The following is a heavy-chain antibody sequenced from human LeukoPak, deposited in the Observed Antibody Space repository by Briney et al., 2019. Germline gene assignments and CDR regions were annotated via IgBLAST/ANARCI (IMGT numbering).Heavy chain of an antibody. CDR1: GYTFTGYY. CDR2: INPNAGGT. D-gene: IGHD3-22*01. J-gene: IGHJ4*02. CDR3: SSGYSTVPF. Sequence: ASVKVSCKASGYTFTGYYIHWVRHAPGQGHESMRWINPNAGGTSYAQKFQGRVTMTRDTSISTAYMELSRLTSDDTAVYYCSSGYSTVPFWGQGTLVTVSS. V-gene: IGHV1-2*02.